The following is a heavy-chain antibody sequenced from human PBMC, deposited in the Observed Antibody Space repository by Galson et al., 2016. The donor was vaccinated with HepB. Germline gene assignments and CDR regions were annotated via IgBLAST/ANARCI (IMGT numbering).Heavy chain of an antibody. J-gene: IGHJ5*02. CDR2: MFSSGNT. CDR3: AKHKRRNWFDP. CDR1: GDSITTSRNY. Sequence: SETLSLTCSVSGDSITTSRNYWGWVRLSPGEGLEWIGSMFSSGNTYSNPTLKNRVTMSADTSRNQFSLRLASVTTADSALYYCAKHKRRNWFDPWGRGTLVIVSS. V-gene: IGHV4-39*01. D-gene: IGHD2/OR15-2a*01.